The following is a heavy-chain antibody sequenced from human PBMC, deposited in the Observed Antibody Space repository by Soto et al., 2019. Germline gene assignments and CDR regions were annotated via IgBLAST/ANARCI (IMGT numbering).Heavy chain of an antibody. Sequence: GGSLRLSCAASGFTFSSYWMHWVRQAPGKGLMWVSRINGDGSSTNYADPVKGRFTISRDNSKNTLYLQMNSLRAEDTAVYYCARDGGDWSLHYWGQGTLVTVSS. CDR2: INGDGSST. V-gene: IGHV3-74*01. D-gene: IGHD3-9*01. CDR1: GFTFSSYW. J-gene: IGHJ4*02. CDR3: ARDGGDWSLHY.